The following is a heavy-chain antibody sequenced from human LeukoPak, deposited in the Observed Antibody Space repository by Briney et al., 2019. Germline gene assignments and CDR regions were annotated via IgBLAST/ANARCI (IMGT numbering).Heavy chain of an antibody. Sequence: ASVKVSCKASGYTFTSYGISWVRQAPGQGLEWMGWISAYNGNTNYAQKLQGRVTMTTDTSTSTAYMELRSLRSAETAVSYCARATGLAGRRMVKWSTPFDYWGQGTLVTVSS. V-gene: IGHV1-18*04. D-gene: IGHD5-18*01. CDR3: ARATGLAGRRMVKWSTPFDY. CDR1: GYTFTSYG. CDR2: ISAYNGNT. J-gene: IGHJ4*02.